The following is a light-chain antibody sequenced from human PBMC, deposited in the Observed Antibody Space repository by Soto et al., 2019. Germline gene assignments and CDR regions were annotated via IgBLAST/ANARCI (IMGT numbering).Light chain of an antibody. CDR2: DVS. V-gene: IGLV2-14*01. CDR1: SSDVGGYNY. Sequence: QSALAQPASVSGSPGQSITISCTGTSSDVGGYNYVSWYQQHPGKAPKLMIYDVSNRPSGVSNRFSGSKSGNTASLTISGHQAEDEADYYCSSYTSSSTLFGTGTKVTV. CDR3: SSYTSSSTL. J-gene: IGLJ1*01.